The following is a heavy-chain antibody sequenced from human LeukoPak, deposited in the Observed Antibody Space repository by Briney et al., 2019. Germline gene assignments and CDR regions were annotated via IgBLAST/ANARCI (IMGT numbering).Heavy chain of an antibody. CDR3: ARKGVAAAGPNWFDP. Sequence: SETLSLTCAVYGGSFSGYYWSWIRQPPGKGLEWIGEINHSGSTNYNPSLKSRVTISVDTSKNQFSLKLSSVTAADTAVYYCARKGVAAAGPNWFDPWGQGTLVTVSS. D-gene: IGHD6-13*01. J-gene: IGHJ5*02. CDR2: INHSGST. V-gene: IGHV4-34*01. CDR1: GGSFSGYY.